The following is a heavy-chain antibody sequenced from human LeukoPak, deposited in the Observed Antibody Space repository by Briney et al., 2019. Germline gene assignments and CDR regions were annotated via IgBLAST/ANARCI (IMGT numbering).Heavy chain of an antibody. J-gene: IGHJ4*02. Sequence: QPGGSLRLSCAASGFTFSGSAMHWVRQASGKGLEWVGRIRSKANSYATAYAASVKGRFTISRDDSKNTAYLQMNSLKTEDTAVYYCTILPYYDILTGYPIDYWGQGTLVTVSS. CDR1: GFTFSGSA. CDR3: TILPYYDILTGYPIDY. CDR2: IRSKANSYAT. D-gene: IGHD3-9*01. V-gene: IGHV3-73*01.